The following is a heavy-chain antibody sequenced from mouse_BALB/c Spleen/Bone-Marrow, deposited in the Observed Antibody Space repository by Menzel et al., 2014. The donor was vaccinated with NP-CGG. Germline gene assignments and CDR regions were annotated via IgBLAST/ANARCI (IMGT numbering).Heavy chain of an antibody. V-gene: IGHV3-2*02. CDR2: ISYSGTT. Sequence: EVQLQQSGPGLVKPSQSLSLPCSVSGYSITSDYAWNWIRQFPGNKLEWMGYISYSGTTSYNPSLKSRISITRDTSKNQFFLQLNSVTTEDTATYFCARDYGYSWLAYWGQGTLVTVSA. D-gene: IGHD1-2*01. CDR3: ARDYGYSWLAY. CDR1: GYSITSDYA. J-gene: IGHJ3*01.